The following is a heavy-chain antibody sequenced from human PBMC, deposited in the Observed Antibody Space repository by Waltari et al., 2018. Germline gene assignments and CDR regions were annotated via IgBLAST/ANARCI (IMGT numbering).Heavy chain of an antibody. V-gene: IGHV4-38-2*02. CDR2: IYHSGRP. CDR3: ARDGITFGGAKGRFSVFDP. Sequence: QVQLQESGPGLVKPSETLSLTCAVSGYSISSGYYWGWIRQPPGKGLEWIGSIYHSGRPYSNPSLKSRVTISVDTSKNKFSLKLSSVTAADTAVYYCARDGITFGGAKGRFSVFDPWGQGTLVTVSS. D-gene: IGHD3-16*01. J-gene: IGHJ5*02. CDR1: GYSISSGYY.